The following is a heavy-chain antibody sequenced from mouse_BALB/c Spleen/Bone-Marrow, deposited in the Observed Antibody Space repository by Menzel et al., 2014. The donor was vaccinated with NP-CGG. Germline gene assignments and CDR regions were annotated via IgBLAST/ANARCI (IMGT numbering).Heavy chain of an antibody. Sequence: QVQLQQSGAELVKPGASVKLSCKVSGYTFXKYYVYWVKQRPGQGLEWIGEINPSNGVTNFNEKFMIKATLTVDSSSSTAYMHLSSLTSEDSAVYYCTRSGFYGYGTYFDVWGAGTTATVSS. CDR1: GYTFXKYY. V-gene: IGHV1S81*02. J-gene: IGHJ1*01. D-gene: IGHD1-2*01. CDR3: TRSGFYGYGTYFDV. CDR2: INPSNGVT.